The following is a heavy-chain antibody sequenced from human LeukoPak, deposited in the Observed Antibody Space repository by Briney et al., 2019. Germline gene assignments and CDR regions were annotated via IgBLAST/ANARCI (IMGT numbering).Heavy chain of an antibody. Sequence: ASVKVSCKASGYTFTSYGISWVRQAPGQGLEWMGWISAYNGNTNYAQKLQGRVTMTTDTSTSTAYMELRSLRSDDTAVYYCARVRLPGIAAAGTLDYWGQGTLVTVSS. CDR3: ARVRLPGIAAAGTLDY. V-gene: IGHV1-18*01. CDR1: GYTFTSYG. D-gene: IGHD6-13*01. J-gene: IGHJ4*02. CDR2: ISAYNGNT.